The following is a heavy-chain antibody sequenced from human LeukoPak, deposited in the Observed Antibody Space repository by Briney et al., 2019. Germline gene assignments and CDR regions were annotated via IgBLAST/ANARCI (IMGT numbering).Heavy chain of an antibody. CDR3: AGGGDSSGPFAPLGY. V-gene: IGHV1-18*01. D-gene: IGHD3-22*01. CDR1: GYTFTSYG. J-gene: IGHJ4*02. CDR2: ISAYNGNT. Sequence: ASVKVSCKASGYTFTSYGISWVRQAPGQGLAWMGWISAYNGNTNYAQKLQGRVTMTTDTSTSTAYMELRSLRSDDTAVYYCAGGGDSSGPFAPLGYWGQGTLVTVSS.